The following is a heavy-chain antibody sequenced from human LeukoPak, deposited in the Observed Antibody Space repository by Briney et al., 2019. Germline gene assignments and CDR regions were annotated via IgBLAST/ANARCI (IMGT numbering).Heavy chain of an antibody. V-gene: IGHV3-9*01. CDR2: ISWNSGSI. Sequence: PGRSLRLSCAASGLTFDDYAVHWVRHAPGKGLEWVSGISWNSGSIGYADSVKGRFTISRDNAKNSLYLQMNSLRAEDTALYYCAKDSEAAAGIPYYYFDYWGQGTLVTVSS. D-gene: IGHD6-13*01. J-gene: IGHJ4*02. CDR1: GLTFDDYA. CDR3: AKDSEAAAGIPYYYFDY.